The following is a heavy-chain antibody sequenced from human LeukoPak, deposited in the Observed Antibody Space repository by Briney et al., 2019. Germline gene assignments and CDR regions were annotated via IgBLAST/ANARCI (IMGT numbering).Heavy chain of an antibody. V-gene: IGHV1-69*13. J-gene: IGHJ5*02. D-gene: IGHD3-16*01. Sequence: SVKVSCKASGGTFSSYAISWVRQAPGQGLEWMGGIIPIFGTANYAQKFQGRVTITADEPTSTAYMELSSLRSEDTAVYYCARDYTLQGWFDPWGQGTLVTVSS. CDR1: GGTFSSYA. CDR2: IIPIFGTA. CDR3: ARDYTLQGWFDP.